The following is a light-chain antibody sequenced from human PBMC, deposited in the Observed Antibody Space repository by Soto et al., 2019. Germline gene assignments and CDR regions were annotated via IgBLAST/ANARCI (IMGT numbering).Light chain of an antibody. J-gene: IGKJ5*01. CDR2: HTS. CDR1: QTCNNY. V-gene: IGKV3-11*01. Sequence: EYMLTQSRATMSLSPGERATLSCRASQTCNNYLAWYQQKPGQAPRLIIYHTSNRATGIPARFSGSGSGTDFTLTISTLEPEDFAVYHCQQHTNWPPITFGQGTRLQIK. CDR3: QQHTNWPPIT.